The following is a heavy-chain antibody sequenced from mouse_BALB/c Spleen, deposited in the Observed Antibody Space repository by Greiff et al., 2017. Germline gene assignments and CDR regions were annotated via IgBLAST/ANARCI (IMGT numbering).Heavy chain of an antibody. V-gene: IGHV4-1*02. J-gene: IGHJ1*01. CDR3: ARYYYGSCRYFDV. Sequence: EVKLLESGGGLVQPGGSLKLSCAASGFDFSRYWMSWVRQAPGKGLEWIGEINPDSSTINYTPSLKDKFIISRDNAKNTLYLQMSKVRSEDTALYYCARYYYGSCRYFDVWGAGTTVTVSS. D-gene: IGHD1-1*01. CDR1: GFDFSRYW. CDR2: INPDSSTI.